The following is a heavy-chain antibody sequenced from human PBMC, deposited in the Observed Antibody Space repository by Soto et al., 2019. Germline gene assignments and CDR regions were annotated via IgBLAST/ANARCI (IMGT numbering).Heavy chain of an antibody. J-gene: IGHJ4*02. CDR1: GGSISSGDYY. CDR3: ARCPGPYYFDY. Sequence: PSETLSLTCTVSGGSISSGDYYWSWIRQPPGKGLEWIGYIYYSGSTYYNPSLKSRVTISVDTSKNQFSLKLSSVTAADTAVYYCARCPGPYYFDYWGQGTLVTVSS. CDR2: IYYSGST. V-gene: IGHV4-30-4*01.